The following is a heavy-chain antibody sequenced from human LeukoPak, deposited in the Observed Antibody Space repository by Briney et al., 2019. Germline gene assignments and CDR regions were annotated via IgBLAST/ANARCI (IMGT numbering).Heavy chain of an antibody. J-gene: IGHJ4*02. CDR1: GFTFSSYA. CDR3: ARHYYHSSGHGGY. Sequence: GGSLRLSCADSGFTFSSYAMSWVRQAPGKGLEWLSYINSSGRTIYYADSVKGRFTISRDNAKNSLYLQMNSLRVEDTAVYYCARHYYHSSGHGGYWGQGTLVTVSS. CDR2: INSSGRTI. D-gene: IGHD3-22*01. V-gene: IGHV3-48*04.